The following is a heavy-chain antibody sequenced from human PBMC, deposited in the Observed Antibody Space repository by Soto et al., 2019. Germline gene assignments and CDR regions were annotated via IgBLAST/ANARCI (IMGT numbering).Heavy chain of an antibody. V-gene: IGHV4-30-4*01. Sequence: PSETLSLICTVSGGSISSGDYYWSWIRQPPGKCLEWIGYIYYSGSTYYSPSLKSRVTISVDTSKNQFSLKLSSVTAADTAVYYCTREVAATRVFSRKYYYYGMDVWGQGTTVTVYS. CDR1: GGSISSGDYY. CDR2: IYYSGST. CDR3: TREVAATRVFSRKYYYYGMDV. D-gene: IGHD2-15*01. J-gene: IGHJ6*02.